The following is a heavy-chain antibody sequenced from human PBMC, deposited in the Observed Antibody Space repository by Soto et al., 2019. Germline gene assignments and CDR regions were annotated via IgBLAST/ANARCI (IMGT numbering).Heavy chain of an antibody. CDR1: GGSFSGYY. CDR2: INHSRTT. Sequence: QVQLQQWGAGLLKPSETLSLTCAVYGGSFSGYYWSWIRQPPGKGLEWIGEINHSRTTKYSPSLKRRVTISVDTSKNQFSLNLTSVTAADTAVYYCARGERSIYCSGGSCYSGRAFDYWGQGTRVTVSS. CDR3: ARGERSIYCSGGSCYSGRAFDY. V-gene: IGHV4-34*01. J-gene: IGHJ4*02. D-gene: IGHD2-15*01.